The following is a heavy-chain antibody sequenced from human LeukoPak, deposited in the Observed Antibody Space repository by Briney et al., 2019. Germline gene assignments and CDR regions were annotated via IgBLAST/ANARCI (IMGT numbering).Heavy chain of an antibody. CDR1: GGSISSSSYY. CDR2: LYYSGST. CDR3: AREKYGGSNDY. J-gene: IGHJ4*02. Sequence: KPSETLSLTCTISGGSISSSSYYWGWICQPPGKGLEWIGSLYYSGSTKYNPSLKSRVTISVDTSKNQFSLRLSSVTAADTAMYYCAREKYGGSNDYWGQGTLVTVSS. V-gene: IGHV4-39*07. D-gene: IGHD1-26*01.